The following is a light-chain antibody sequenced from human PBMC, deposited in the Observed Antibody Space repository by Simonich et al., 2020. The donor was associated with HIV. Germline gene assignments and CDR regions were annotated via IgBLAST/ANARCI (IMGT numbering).Light chain of an antibody. Sequence: VIWMTQSPSLLSASTGDRVTINCRLSQDISTYLAWYQHKPGKAPELLIYGASTLQTWVPSRFSGSGSGTNFTLTISSLQPDDFATYYCQQYNSYPWTFGQGTKVEIK. V-gene: IGKV1D-8*03. J-gene: IGKJ1*01. CDR1: QDISTY. CDR3: QQYNSYPWT. CDR2: GAS.